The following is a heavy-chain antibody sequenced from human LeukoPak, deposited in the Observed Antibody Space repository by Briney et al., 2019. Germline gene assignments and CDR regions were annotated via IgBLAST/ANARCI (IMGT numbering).Heavy chain of an antibody. CDR1: GGSFSGYY. Sequence: SETLSLTCAVYGGSFSGYYWSWIRQPPGKGLEWIGEINHSGSTNYNPSLKSRVTISVDTSKNQFSLKLGSVTAADTAVYYCARHRPYYDILTGYYSTNFDYWGQGTLVTVSS. CDR2: INHSGST. J-gene: IGHJ4*02. V-gene: IGHV4-34*01. CDR3: ARHRPYYDILTGYYSTNFDY. D-gene: IGHD3-9*01.